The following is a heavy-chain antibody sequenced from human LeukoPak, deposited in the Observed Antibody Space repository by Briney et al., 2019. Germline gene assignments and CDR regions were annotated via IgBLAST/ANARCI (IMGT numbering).Heavy chain of an antibody. Sequence: GASVKVSYKASGYTFTSYGISWVRQAPGQGLEWMGWISAYNGNTNYAQKLQGRVTMTTDTSTSTAYMELRSLRSDDTAVYYCARDMDIVATTYGDYWGQGTLVTVSS. V-gene: IGHV1-18*01. CDR1: GYTFTSYG. CDR2: ISAYNGNT. J-gene: IGHJ4*02. D-gene: IGHD5-12*01. CDR3: ARDMDIVATTYGDY.